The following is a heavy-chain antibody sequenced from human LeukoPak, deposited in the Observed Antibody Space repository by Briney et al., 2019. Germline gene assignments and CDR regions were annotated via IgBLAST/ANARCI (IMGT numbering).Heavy chain of an antibody. D-gene: IGHD2-15*01. Sequence: GGSLRLSCAASGFTFSSYAMSWVRQAPGKGLEWVSGIGSSGGNTYYADSVKGRFTISRDNSKNTLYLQMNTLRAEDTAVYYCAKSGSAGIGYYGMDVWGQGTTVTVSS. V-gene: IGHV3-23*01. CDR2: IGSSGGNT. CDR1: GFTFSSYA. J-gene: IGHJ6*02. CDR3: AKSGSAGIGYYGMDV.